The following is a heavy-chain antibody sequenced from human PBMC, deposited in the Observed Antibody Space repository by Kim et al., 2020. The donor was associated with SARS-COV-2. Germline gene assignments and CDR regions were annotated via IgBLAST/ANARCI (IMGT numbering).Heavy chain of an antibody. CDR2: ISGTGTDL. Sequence: GGSLRLSCAASGFGFSTNAMGWVRQAPGKGLEWVSSISGTGTDLYYADSVGGRFTISRDIGKSTLYLQMNSLRAEYTALYYCAKDIWDYSGMDVWGQGTTVTVSS. J-gene: IGHJ6*02. V-gene: IGHV3-23*01. CDR3: AKDIWDYSGMDV. CDR1: GFGFSTNA. D-gene: IGHD3-10*01.